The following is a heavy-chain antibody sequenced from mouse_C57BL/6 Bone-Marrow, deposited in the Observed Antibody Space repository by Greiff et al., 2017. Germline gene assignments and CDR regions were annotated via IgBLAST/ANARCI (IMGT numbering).Heavy chain of an antibody. CDR2: INPYNGGT. CDR3: APLWFYFDY. V-gene: IGHV1-19*01. Sequence: EVKLQESGPVLVKPGASVKMSCKASGYTFTDYYMNWVKQSHGKSLEWIGVINPYNGGTSYNQKFKGKATLTVDTSSSTAYMELNSLTSEDSAVYYCAPLWFYFDYWGQGTTLTVSS. J-gene: IGHJ2*01. D-gene: IGHD2-2*01. CDR1: GYTFTDYY.